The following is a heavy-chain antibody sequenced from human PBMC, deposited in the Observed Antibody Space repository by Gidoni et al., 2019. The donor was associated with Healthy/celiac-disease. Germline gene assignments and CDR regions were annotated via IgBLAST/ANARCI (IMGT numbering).Heavy chain of an antibody. CDR3: AKDKVDTAMVLDL. J-gene: IGHJ5*02. CDR2: ISYDGSNK. V-gene: IGHV3-30*18. CDR1: GFTFSSYG. Sequence: QVQLVESGGGVVQPGRSLRLSCAASGFTFSSYGMHWVRQAPGKGLEWVAVISYDGSNKYYADSVKGRFTISRDNSKNTLYLQMNSLRAEDTAVYYCAKDKVDTAMVLDLWGQGTLVTVSS. D-gene: IGHD5-18*01.